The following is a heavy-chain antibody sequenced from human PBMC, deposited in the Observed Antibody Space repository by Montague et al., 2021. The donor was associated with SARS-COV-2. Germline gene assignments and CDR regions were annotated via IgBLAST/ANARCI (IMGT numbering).Heavy chain of an antibody. D-gene: IGHD3-3*01. Sequence: SETLSLTCTVSGGSVSSYYWSWIRQSPGKGLQWLGYTYYSGSTDYNPSLKSRVTMSVDTSKNQLSLRPNSVTTADTAVYFCARAGGFYDYWSGYSSSAGFFDPWGQGILVTVSS. CDR1: GGSVSSYY. CDR3: ARAGGFYDYWSGYSSSAGFFDP. V-gene: IGHV4-59*02. J-gene: IGHJ5*02. CDR2: TYYSGST.